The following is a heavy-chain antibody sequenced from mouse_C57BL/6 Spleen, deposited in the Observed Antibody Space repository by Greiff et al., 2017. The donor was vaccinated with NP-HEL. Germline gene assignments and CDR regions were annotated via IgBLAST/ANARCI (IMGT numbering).Heavy chain of an antibody. CDR1: GYTFTSYD. V-gene: IGHV1-85*01. CDR3: ARDDYGSSYGYWYFDV. D-gene: IGHD1-1*01. CDR2: IYPRDGST. J-gene: IGHJ1*03. Sequence: VQGVESGPELVKPGASVKLSCKASGYTFTSYDINWVKQRPGQGLEWIGWIYPRDGSTKYNEKFKGKATLTVDTSSSTAYMELHSLTSEDSAVYFCARDDYGSSYGYWYFDVWGTGTTVTVSS.